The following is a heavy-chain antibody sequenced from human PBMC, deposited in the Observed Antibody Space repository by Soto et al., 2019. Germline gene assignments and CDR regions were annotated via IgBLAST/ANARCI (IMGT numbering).Heavy chain of an antibody. CDR3: AKHIVVVTAIPYYFDY. J-gene: IGHJ4*02. Sequence: GGSLRLSCAASGFTFSSYAMSWVRQAPGKGLEWVSAISGSGGSTYYADSVKGRFTISRDNSKNTLYLQMNSLRAEDTAVYYCAKHIVVVTAIPYYFDYWGQGTLVTVSS. V-gene: IGHV3-23*01. CDR1: GFTFSSYA. CDR2: ISGSGGST. D-gene: IGHD2-21*02.